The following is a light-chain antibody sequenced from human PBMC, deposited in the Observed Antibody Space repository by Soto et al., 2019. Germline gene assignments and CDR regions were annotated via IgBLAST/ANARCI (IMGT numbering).Light chain of an antibody. CDR2: AAS. CDR3: QQSYSTPLT. J-gene: IGKJ4*01. CDR1: QSISRH. V-gene: IGKV1-39*01. Sequence: DIQMTQSPPSLSASVGDRVTITCRASQSISRHLNWYQQKPGKAPKLLIYAASSLQSGVPSGFSGSGSGTEFTLTISSLQPEDFASYYCQQSYSTPLTFGGGTKVEIK.